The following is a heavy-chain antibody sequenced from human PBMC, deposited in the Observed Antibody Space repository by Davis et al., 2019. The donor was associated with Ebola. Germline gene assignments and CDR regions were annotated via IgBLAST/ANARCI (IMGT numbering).Heavy chain of an antibody. V-gene: IGHV3-49*04. CDR2: IRSKIYGGTT. CDR3: SRDDYPV. J-gene: IGHJ4*02. Sequence: GESLKISCVVSGVPFSKYAMTWVRQVPGKGLEWVGFIRSKIYGGTTEYAASVEGRFSISRDDSKSIVYLQMNSLKTEDTAVYYCSRDDYPVWGQGTLVTVSS. CDR1: GVPFSKYA. D-gene: IGHD4/OR15-4a*01.